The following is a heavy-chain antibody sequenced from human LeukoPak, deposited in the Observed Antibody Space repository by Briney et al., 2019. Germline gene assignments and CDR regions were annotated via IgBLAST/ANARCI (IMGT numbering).Heavy chain of an antibody. J-gene: IGHJ4*02. CDR1: GSTFSSYW. V-gene: IGHV3-7*01. CDR2: IKQDGSEK. CDR3: AKSRIAAPYFDY. D-gene: IGHD6-6*01. Sequence: GGSLRLSCAASGSTFSSYWMSWVRQAPGKGLEWVANIKQDGSEKYYVDSVKGRFTISRDNAKNSLYLQMNSLRAEDTAVYYCAKSRIAAPYFDYWGQGTLVTVSS.